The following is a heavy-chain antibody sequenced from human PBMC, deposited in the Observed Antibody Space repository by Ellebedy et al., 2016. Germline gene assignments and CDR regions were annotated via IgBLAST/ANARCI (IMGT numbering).Heavy chain of an antibody. D-gene: IGHD1-26*01. V-gene: IGHV3-66*01. J-gene: IGHJ4*02. Sequence: GGSLRLXCAASGFTVSTNYMSWVRQAPGKGLEWVSIIYSGGYTYYADSVRGRFTISRDSSQNTLYLHMNSLRAEDTAVYYCARDLVWQLPETDYWGQGTLVTVSS. CDR1: GFTVSTNY. CDR2: IYSGGYT. CDR3: ARDLVWQLPETDY.